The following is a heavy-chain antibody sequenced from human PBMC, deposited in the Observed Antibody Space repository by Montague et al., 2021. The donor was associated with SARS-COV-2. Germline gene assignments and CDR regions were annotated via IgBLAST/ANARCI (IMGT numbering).Heavy chain of an antibody. V-gene: IGHV4-34*01. CDR2: INHSGST. Sequence: SETLSLTCAVHGGSFSGYYWSWIRQPPGKGLEWIGEINHSGSTKYNPSLKSRVSISVDTSKNQCSLKLSSVTAADTAVYYCARGAPTITMIVVVFTGAGWYFDLWGRGILVTVSS. CDR1: GGSFSGYY. D-gene: IGHD3-22*01. J-gene: IGHJ2*01. CDR3: ARGAPTITMIVVVFTGAGWYFDL.